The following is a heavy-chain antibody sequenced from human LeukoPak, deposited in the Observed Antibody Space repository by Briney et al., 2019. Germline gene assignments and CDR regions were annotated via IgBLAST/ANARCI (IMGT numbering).Heavy chain of an antibody. J-gene: IGHJ5*02. V-gene: IGHV5-51*01. CDR3: ARPAYSSSLSSHFDP. CDR1: GYSFSTYW. CDR2: IYPRDSEI. Sequence: GESLKISCEGSGYSFSTYWIAWVRQMPGKGLEWMGRIYPRDSEIRYSPSFQGQVTISADNSISTAYLQWSSLKASDTAMYYCARPAYSSSLSSHFDPWGHGTLVTVSS. D-gene: IGHD6-13*01.